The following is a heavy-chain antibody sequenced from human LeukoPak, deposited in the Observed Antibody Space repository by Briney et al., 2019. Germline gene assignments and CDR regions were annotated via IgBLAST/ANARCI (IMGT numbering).Heavy chain of an antibody. CDR1: GGSISSSNW. CDR2: IYHSGST. J-gene: IGHJ4*02. D-gene: IGHD3-22*01. Sequence: PSETLSLTCTVSGGSISSSNWWSWVRQPPGKGLEWIGEIYHSGSTNYNPSLKSRVTISVDKSKNQFSLKLSSVTAADTAVYYCARADVTYYYDSSGYPFDYWGQGTLVTVSS. CDR3: ARADVTYYYDSSGYPFDY. V-gene: IGHV4-4*02.